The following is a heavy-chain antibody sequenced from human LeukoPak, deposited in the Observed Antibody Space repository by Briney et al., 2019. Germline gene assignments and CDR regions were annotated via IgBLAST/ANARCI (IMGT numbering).Heavy chain of an antibody. CDR1: GFNFNNYN. CDR2: ITLSSSTT. CDR3: AKVTFPDWFDP. Sequence: PGGSLRLSCAASGFNFNNYNMNWVRQAPGKGLEWVSYITLSSSTTYYADSVKGRFTISRDNAKKSLYLQMNSLRAEDTAVYYCAKVTFPDWFDPWGQGTLVTVSS. J-gene: IGHJ5*02. V-gene: IGHV3-48*01.